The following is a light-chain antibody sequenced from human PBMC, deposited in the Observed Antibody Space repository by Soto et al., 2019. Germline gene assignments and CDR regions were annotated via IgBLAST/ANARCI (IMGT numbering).Light chain of an antibody. CDR3: CSSASESTYV. J-gene: IGLJ1*01. CDR1: SDDVGAYNS. Sequence: QSALAQPASVSGSPGQSITISCTGTSDDVGAYNSVSWYQQLPHKAPQVILYKGTQRPSGVSSRFSGSTSGNAAPLTISGLQADDEADYFCCSSASESTYVFGTGTKVTVL. V-gene: IGLV2-23*01. CDR2: KGT.